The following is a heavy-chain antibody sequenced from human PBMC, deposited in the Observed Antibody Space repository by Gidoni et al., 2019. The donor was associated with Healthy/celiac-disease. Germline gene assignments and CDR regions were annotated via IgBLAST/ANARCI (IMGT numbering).Heavy chain of an antibody. CDR3: ARYCSGGSCYYYGMDV. CDR1: GFTFSSDG. CDR2: IWYDGSNK. V-gene: IGHV3-33*01. J-gene: IGHJ6*02. D-gene: IGHD2-15*01. Sequence: QVQLVESGGGVVQTGRSLRLSCAASGFTFSSDGMHWVRYALGQGLWWVAVIWYDGSNKYYADSVKGLFTISRDNSKNPLYLQMNILRAEDTAVYYCARYCSGGSCYYYGMDVWGQGTTVTVSS.